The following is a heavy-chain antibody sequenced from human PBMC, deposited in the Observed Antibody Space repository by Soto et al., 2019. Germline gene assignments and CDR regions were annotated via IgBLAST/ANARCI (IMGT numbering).Heavy chain of an antibody. D-gene: IGHD5-12*01. CDR2: ISYDGSNK. CDR1: GFTFSSYG. V-gene: IGHV3-30*18. CDR3: AKEREEATITNWFDP. J-gene: IGHJ5*02. Sequence: PGGSLRLSCTASGFTFSSYGMHWVRQAPGKGLEWVAVISYDGSNKYYADSVKGRFTISRDNSKNTLYLQMNSLRAEDTAVYYCAKEREEATITNWFDPWGQGTLVTVSS.